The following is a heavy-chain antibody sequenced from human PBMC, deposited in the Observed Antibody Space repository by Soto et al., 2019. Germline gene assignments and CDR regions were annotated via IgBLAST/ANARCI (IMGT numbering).Heavy chain of an antibody. CDR2: ISSSSSYI. D-gene: IGHD3-22*01. J-gene: IGHJ3*02. V-gene: IGHV3-21*01. CDR3: VRRLYDSSGYYPSDAFDI. CDR1: GFTFSSYS. Sequence: EVQLVESGGGLVKPGGSMRLSCAASGFTFSSYSMNWVRQAPGKGLEWVSSISSSSSYIYYADSVKGRFTISRDNAKNSLYLQMNSLRAEDTAVYYCVRRLYDSSGYYPSDAFDIWGQGTMVTVSS.